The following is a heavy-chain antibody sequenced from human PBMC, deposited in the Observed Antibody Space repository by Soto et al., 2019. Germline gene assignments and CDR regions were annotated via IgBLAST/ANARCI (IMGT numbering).Heavy chain of an antibody. CDR2: TTASNTHT. V-gene: IGHV1-18*04. D-gene: IGHD3-22*01. CDR1: GYTFTSFD. J-gene: IGHJ4*02. Sequence: QVQLLQSGTEVKEPGPSLRVSCKAPGYTFTSFDITWVRQAPGQGLEWVGWTTASNTHTNYAQKLQGRVTMTTDTSTTTAYMELRSLRSDDTAIYYCARGGYSRGYHYWGQGTLVTVSS. CDR3: ARGGYSRGYHY.